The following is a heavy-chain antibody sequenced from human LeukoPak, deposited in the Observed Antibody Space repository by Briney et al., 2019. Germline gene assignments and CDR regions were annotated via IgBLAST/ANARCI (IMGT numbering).Heavy chain of an antibody. Sequence: SETLSLTCSVSDGSINSYYWNWIRRPPGKGLEWIGYIYYNGNTNYSPSLKSRVTMSVDTSKNLFSLKLSSVTAADTAVYYCARAPKGYYFDYWGQGTLVTVSS. CDR3: ARAPKGYYFDY. J-gene: IGHJ4*02. CDR2: IYYNGNT. V-gene: IGHV4-59*12. CDR1: DGSINSYY.